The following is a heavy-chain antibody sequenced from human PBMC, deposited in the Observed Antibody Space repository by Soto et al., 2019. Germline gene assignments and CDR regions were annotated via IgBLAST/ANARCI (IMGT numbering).Heavy chain of an antibody. J-gene: IGHJ6*02. CDR3: ATPRRAAAGTGYYYGVDV. CDR2: IYYSGST. Sequence: SETLSLTCTVSGGSISSSSYYWGWIRQPPGKGLEWIGSIYYSGSTYYNPSLKSRVTISVDTSKNQFSLKLSSVTAADTAVYYCATPRRAAAGTGYYYGVDVWGQGTTVTVS. V-gene: IGHV4-39*01. D-gene: IGHD6-13*01. CDR1: GGSISSSSYY.